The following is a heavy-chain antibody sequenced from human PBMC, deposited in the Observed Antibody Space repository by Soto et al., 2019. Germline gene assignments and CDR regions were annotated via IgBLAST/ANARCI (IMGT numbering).Heavy chain of an antibody. CDR3: ATDPGEYSSSYYFDS. D-gene: IGHD6-6*01. J-gene: IGHJ4*02. Sequence: ASVKVSCKVSGYTLTELSMHWVRQAPGKGLEWMGGFDPEDGETIYAPKFQGRVTMTEDTSTDTAYMELSSLRSEDTAVYYCATDPGEYSSSYYFDSWGQGPLVTVSS. V-gene: IGHV1-24*01. CDR1: GYTLTELS. CDR2: FDPEDGET.